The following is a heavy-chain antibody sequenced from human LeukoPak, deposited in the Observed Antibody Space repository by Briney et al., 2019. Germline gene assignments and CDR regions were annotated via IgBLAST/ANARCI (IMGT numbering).Heavy chain of an antibody. CDR2: INPNSGGT. CDR3: ATAIAYYYKSSGYYYHDFDI. D-gene: IGHD3-22*01. J-gene: IGHJ3*02. Sequence: ASVNVSCKPAGSTFTLYDMHWGGQAPGQGLEWMGWINPNSGGTNYAQNFQGRVTMTRDTSISTAYMELGRLSSDDTAVCYDATAIAYYYKSSGYYYHDFDIWGLGTMVTVSS. V-gene: IGHV1-2*02. CDR1: GSTFTLYD.